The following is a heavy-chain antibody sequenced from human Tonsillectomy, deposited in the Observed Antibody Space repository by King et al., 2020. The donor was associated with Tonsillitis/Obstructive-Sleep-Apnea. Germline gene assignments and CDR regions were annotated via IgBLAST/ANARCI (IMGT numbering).Heavy chain of an antibody. CDR3: TTTSTIFGVVITPSGLDY. D-gene: IGHD3-3*01. CDR2: IKSKTDGGTT. J-gene: IGHJ4*02. Sequence: QLVQSGGGLVKPGGSLRLSCAASGFTFSNAWMSWVRQAPGKGLEWVGRIKSKTDGGTTDYAAPVKGRFTISRDDSKNTLYLQMNSLKTEDTAVYYCTTTSTIFGVVITPSGLDYWGQGTLVTVSS. CDR1: GFTFSNAW. V-gene: IGHV3-15*01.